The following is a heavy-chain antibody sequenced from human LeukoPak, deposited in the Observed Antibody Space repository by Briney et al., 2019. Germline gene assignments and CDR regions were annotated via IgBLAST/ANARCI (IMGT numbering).Heavy chain of an antibody. CDR2: IYYSGST. CDR1: GDSISSGSYY. D-gene: IGHD3-10*01. V-gene: IGHV4-61*01. J-gene: IGHJ6*02. CDR3: ARDRRVVRGPTYGMDV. Sequence: PSETLSLTCTVSGDSISSGSYYWGWIRQPPGKGLEWIGYIYYSGSTNYNPSLKSRVTISVDTSKNQFSLKLSSVTAADTAVYYCARDRRVVRGPTYGMDVWGQGTTVTVSS.